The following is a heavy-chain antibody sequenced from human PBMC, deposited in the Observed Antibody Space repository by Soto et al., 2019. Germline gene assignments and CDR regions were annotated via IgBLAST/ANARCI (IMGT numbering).Heavy chain of an antibody. Sequence: QVQLVQSGAEVKQPGSSVKVSCKASGGAFSSYAISWVRQAPGQGPEWMGGNLPLFKISNYAQKFQGRVPIASDEPTSTAYMDLSNLTSDDTAGYYCARRRLGYGSWYCDLWGRG. CDR1: GGAFSSYA. J-gene: IGHJ2*01. V-gene: IGHV1-69*01. D-gene: IGHD3-10*01. CDR2: NLPLFKIS. CDR3: ARRRLGYGSWYCDL.